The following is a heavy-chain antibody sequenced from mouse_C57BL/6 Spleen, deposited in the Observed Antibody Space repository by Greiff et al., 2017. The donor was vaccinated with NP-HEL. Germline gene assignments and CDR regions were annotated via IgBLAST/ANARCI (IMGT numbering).Heavy chain of an antibody. V-gene: IGHV1-62-2*01. D-gene: IGHD2-4*01. J-gene: IGHJ3*01. CDR1: GYTFTEYT. Sequence: QVQLKESGAELVKPGASVKLSCKASGYTFTEYTIHWVKQRSGQGLEWIGWFYPGSGSIKYNEKFKDKATLTADKSSSTVYMELSRLTSEDSAVYFCARHEDRGSYDYSPWFAYWGQGTLVTVSA. CDR3: ARHEDRGSYDYSPWFAY. CDR2: FYPGSGSI.